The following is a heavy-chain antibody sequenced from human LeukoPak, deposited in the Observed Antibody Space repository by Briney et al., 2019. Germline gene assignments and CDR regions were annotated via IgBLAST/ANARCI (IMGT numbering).Heavy chain of an antibody. D-gene: IGHD3-10*01. V-gene: IGHV1-18*04. CDR2: ISAYNGNT. J-gene: IGHJ5*02. CDR1: GYTFTGYY. Sequence: ASVKVSCKASGYTFTGYYMHWVRQAPGQGLEWMGWISAYNGNTNYAQKLQGRVTMTTDTSTSTAYMELRSLRSDDTAVYYCARGPPYYYGSGELWDNWFDPWGQGTLVTVSS. CDR3: ARGPPYYYGSGELWDNWFDP.